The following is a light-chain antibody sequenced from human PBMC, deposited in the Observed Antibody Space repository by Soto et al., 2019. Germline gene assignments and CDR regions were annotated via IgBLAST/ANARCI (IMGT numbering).Light chain of an antibody. CDR3: SSYTTRATWV. CDR1: SSDVGAYNH. CDR2: EVS. V-gene: IGLV2-14*01. Sequence: QSALTQPASVSGSPGQSITISCTGTSSDVGAYNHVSWYQQHPGKAPKLMISEVSNRPSGVSDRFSGSKSVNTASLTISGLQAGDEADYYCSSYTTRATWVFGGGTKLTVL. J-gene: IGLJ3*02.